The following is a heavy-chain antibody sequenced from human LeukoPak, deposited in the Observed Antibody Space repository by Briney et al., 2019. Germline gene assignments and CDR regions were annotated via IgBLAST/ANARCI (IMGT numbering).Heavy chain of an antibody. J-gene: IGHJ6*02. CDR2: TSYDGSNK. V-gene: IGHV3-30-3*01. CDR1: GFTFSSYA. CDR3: ARDHRAAAGSDFYGMDV. Sequence: GGSLRLSCAASGFTFSSYAMHWVRQAPGKGLEWVAVTSYDGSNKYYADSVKGRFTVSRDNSKNTLYLQMNSLRVEDTAVYYCARDHRAAAGSDFYGMDVWGQGTTVTVSS. D-gene: IGHD6-13*01.